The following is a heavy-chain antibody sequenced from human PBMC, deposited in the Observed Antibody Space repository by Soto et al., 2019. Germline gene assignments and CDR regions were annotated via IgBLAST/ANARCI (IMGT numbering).Heavy chain of an antibody. J-gene: IGHJ4*02. CDR3: ARDLSGVGIESQ. Sequence: QVQFVESGGGVVQPGRSLRLSCATSGFTFSSYTMHWVRQAPGEGLDWVAVISGDERDKRYAGSVQGRFTISRDNSKNTLYLQMNSLRTEDTATYYCARDLSGVGIESQWGQGTLVTVSS. CDR2: ISGDERDK. CDR1: GFTFSSYT. V-gene: IGHV3-30*04. D-gene: IGHD3-10*01.